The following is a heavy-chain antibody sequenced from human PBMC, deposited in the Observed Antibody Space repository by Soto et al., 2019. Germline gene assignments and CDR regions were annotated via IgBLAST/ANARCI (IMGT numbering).Heavy chain of an antibody. CDR3: ARVYGGKLAEAFYI. D-gene: IGHD2-15*01. CDR1: GGTFSSYA. V-gene: IGHV1-69*06. J-gene: IGHJ6*02. CDR2: IIPIFGTA. Sequence: TSVKVSCKASGGTFSSYAISWVRQAPGQGLEWMGGIIPIFGTANYAQKLQGRVTITADKSTSTAYMELSSLRSEDTAVYYCARVYGGKLAEAFYICGPGTTVTVS.